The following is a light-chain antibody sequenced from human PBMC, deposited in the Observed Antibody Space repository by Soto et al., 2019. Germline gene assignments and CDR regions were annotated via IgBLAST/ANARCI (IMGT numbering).Light chain of an antibody. CDR2: NAS. Sequence: DIQMTHSPSTLPASLVDRVTITCRASQSIINWLAWYQQKPGTAPKVLIYNASNLQSGVPSRFRRSGSGTEFTLTISSLQPADFATYYCQQYNSYSWPFGQGTKVDI. V-gene: IGKV1-5*01. J-gene: IGKJ1*01. CDR3: QQYNSYSWP. CDR1: QSIINW.